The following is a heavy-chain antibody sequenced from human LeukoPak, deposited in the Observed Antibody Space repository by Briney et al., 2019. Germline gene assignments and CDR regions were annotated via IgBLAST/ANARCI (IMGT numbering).Heavy chain of an antibody. V-gene: IGHV1-18*01. CDR2: ISTYNGNT. Sequence: ASVKVSCKASGYTFTKYGITWVRQAPGQGLEWMGWISTYNGNTNYARKLQGRVTMTTDTSTSTAYMELRSLISDDAAVYYCARGDDYGDYWGLYWGQGTLVTASS. J-gene: IGHJ4*02. CDR3: ARGDDYGDYWGLY. D-gene: IGHD4-17*01. CDR1: GYTFTKYG.